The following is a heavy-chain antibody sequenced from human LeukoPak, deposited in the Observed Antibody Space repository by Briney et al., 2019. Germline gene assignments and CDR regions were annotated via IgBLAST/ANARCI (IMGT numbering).Heavy chain of an antibody. CDR1: GSSISSYY. CDR3: ASDSGSVGSDAFDI. Sequence: SETLSPTCTVSGSSISSYYWSWIRQPPGKGLEWIGYIYYSGSTNYNPSLKSRVTISVDTSKNQFSLKLSSVTAADTAVYYCASDSGSVGSDAFDIWGQGTMVTVSS. V-gene: IGHV4-59*01. J-gene: IGHJ3*02. D-gene: IGHD2-15*01. CDR2: IYYSGST.